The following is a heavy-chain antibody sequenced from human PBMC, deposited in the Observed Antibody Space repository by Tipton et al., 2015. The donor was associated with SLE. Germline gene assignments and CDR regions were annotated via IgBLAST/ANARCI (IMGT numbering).Heavy chain of an antibody. CDR3: ARGSVRADDF. J-gene: IGHJ4*02. V-gene: IGHV4-30-4*08. D-gene: IGHD4-17*01. CDR1: GFSFDDYA. Sequence: LRLSCTASGFSFDDYAMHWVQQAPGKGLEWIGYISYSGSTYYNPSLKSRITISVDTSQNQFSLKLSSVTAADTAIYYCARGSVRADDFWGQGILVTVSP. CDR2: ISYSGST.